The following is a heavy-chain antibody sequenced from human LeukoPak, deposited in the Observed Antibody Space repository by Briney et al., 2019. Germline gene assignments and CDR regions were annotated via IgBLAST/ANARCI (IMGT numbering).Heavy chain of an antibody. J-gene: IGHJ3*02. D-gene: IGHD5-12*01. V-gene: IGHV4-34*01. Sequence: PSETLSLTCAVYGGSFSGYYWSWIRQPPGKGLEWIGEINHSGSTNYNPSLKSRVTISVDTSKNQFSLKLSSVTAADTAVYYCARGVGYGISGAFDIWGQGTMVTVSS. CDR2: INHSGST. CDR1: GGSFSGYY. CDR3: ARGVGYGISGAFDI.